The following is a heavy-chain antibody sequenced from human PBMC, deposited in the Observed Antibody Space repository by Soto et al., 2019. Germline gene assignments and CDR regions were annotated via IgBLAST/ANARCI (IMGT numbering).Heavy chain of an antibody. V-gene: IGHV3-11*06. CDR1: GFTFSDYY. CDR3: ARDGGDGYKHYGMDV. D-gene: IGHD5-12*01. CDR2: ISSSSSYT. J-gene: IGHJ6*02. Sequence: PGGSLRLSCAASGFTFSDYYMSWIRQAPGKGLEWVSYISSSSSYTNYADSVKGRFTISRDNAKNSLYLQMNSLRAEDTAVYYCARDGGDGYKHYGMDVWGQGTTVTVSS.